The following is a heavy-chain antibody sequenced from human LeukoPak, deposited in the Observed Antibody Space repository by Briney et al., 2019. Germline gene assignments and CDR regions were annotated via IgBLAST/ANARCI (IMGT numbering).Heavy chain of an antibody. J-gene: IGHJ4*02. D-gene: IGHD1-26*01. CDR2: IIPIFGTA. Sequence: SVNVSCMASGGTFSSYAISWVRQAPGQGVEWMGGIIPIFGTANYAQKFQGRVTITADESTSTAYMGLSSLRSEDTAVYYCARDNSGSYPLWGQGTLVTVSS. CDR1: GGTFSSYA. CDR3: ARDNSGSYPL. V-gene: IGHV1-69*13.